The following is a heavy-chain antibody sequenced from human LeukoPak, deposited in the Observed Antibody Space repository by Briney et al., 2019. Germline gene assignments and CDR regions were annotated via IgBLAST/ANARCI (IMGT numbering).Heavy chain of an antibody. V-gene: IGHV1-46*01. D-gene: IGHD3-3*01. Sequence: ASVKVSCKASGYTITSYYAHWVRQAPGQGLEWMGIINPSIGNTSYAQNFQGRVTMTRDTSTSTLYMELSSLRSEDTAVYYCARTQIFGVVTNYYYYYGMDVWGQGTSVTVSS. CDR3: ARTQIFGVVTNYYYYYGMDV. CDR2: INPSIGNT. CDR1: GYTITSYY. J-gene: IGHJ6*02.